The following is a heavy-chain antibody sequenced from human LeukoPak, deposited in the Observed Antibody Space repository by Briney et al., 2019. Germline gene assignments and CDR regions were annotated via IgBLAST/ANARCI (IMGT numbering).Heavy chain of an antibody. V-gene: IGHV1-69*04. D-gene: IGHD5-24*01. J-gene: IGHJ4*02. CDR1: GGTFSSYA. CDR2: IIPILGIA. CDR3: ARDGWLRLRGYFDY. Sequence: SVKVSCKASGGTFSSYAISWVRQAPGQGLEWMGRIIPILGIANYAQKFQGRVTITADKSTSTAYMELSSLRSEDTAVYYCARDGWLRLRGYFDYWGQGTLVTVSS.